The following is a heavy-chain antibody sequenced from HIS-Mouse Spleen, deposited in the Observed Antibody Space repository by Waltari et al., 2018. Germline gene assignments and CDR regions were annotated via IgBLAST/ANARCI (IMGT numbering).Heavy chain of an antibody. CDR2: IYSGGST. V-gene: IGHV3-53*01. CDR3: AREGITGTTYYFDY. CDR1: GFTVSSNY. D-gene: IGHD1-7*01. J-gene: IGHJ4*02. Sequence: EVQLVESGGGLIQPGGSLRLSCAASGFTVSSNYMSWVRQAPGKGLEWVSGIYSGGSTYYADSVKGRFTISRDNSKNTLYLQMNSLRAEDTAVYYCAREGITGTTYYFDYWGQGTLVTVSS.